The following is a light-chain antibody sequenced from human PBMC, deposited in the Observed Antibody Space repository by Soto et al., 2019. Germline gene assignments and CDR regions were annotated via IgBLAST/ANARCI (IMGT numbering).Light chain of an antibody. J-gene: IGLJ2*01. CDR3: GSYTRSSSLV. V-gene: IGLV2-14*01. CDR1: SSDIGDYDY. Sequence: QSALTQPASVSGSPGQSITISCTGTSSDIGDYDYVSWYQQHPGKAPKLMIYEVSNRPSGISNRFSGSKSGNTASLTISGLQPEDEADYYCGSYTRSSSLVFGGGTQMTVL. CDR2: EVS.